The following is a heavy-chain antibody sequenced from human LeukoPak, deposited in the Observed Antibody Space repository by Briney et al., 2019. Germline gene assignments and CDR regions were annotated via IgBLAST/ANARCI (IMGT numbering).Heavy chain of an antibody. Sequence: SETLSLTCAVYGGSFSGYYWSWIRQPPGKGLEWIGEINHSGSTNYNPSLKSRVTISVDTSKNQFSLKLSSVTAADTAVYYCARALITMVRGVTNDYWGQGTLVTASA. CDR2: INHSGST. D-gene: IGHD3-10*01. CDR1: GGSFSGYY. CDR3: ARALITMVRGVTNDY. V-gene: IGHV4-34*01. J-gene: IGHJ4*02.